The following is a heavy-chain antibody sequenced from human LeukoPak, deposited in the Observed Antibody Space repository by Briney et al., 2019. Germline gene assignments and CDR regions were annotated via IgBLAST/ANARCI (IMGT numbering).Heavy chain of an antibody. Sequence: PGGSLRLSCAASGFSFSTYSMTWVRQAPGKGLEWVSSFTSSSRSIYYADSVKGRFTISRDNSKNTLYLQMNSLRAEDTAVYYCARGSIAVTPLWYWGQGTLVTVSS. CDR2: FTSSSRSI. CDR1: GFSFSTYS. D-gene: IGHD6-19*01. V-gene: IGHV3-21*04. J-gene: IGHJ4*02. CDR3: ARGSIAVTPLWY.